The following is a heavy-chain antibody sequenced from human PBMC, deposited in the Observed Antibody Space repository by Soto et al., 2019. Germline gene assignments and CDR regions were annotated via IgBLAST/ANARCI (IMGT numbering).Heavy chain of an antibody. J-gene: IGHJ6*02. D-gene: IGHD2-2*02. CDR3: EREYTAWPLAYGLDV. CDR1: GFTFSTYS. CDR2: ISSRNDI. Sequence: GGSLRLSCVGSGFTFSTYSINWVRQAPGKGLEWVSSISSRNDIYYADSVKGRFTISRDNAKNSVSLQMNSLRAEDTAVYYCEREYTAWPLAYGLDVWGQGTTVTVSS. V-gene: IGHV3-21*01.